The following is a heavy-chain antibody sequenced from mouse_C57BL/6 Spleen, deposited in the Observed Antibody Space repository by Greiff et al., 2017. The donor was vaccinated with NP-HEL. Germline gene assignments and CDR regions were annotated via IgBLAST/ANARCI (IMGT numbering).Heavy chain of an antibody. V-gene: IGHV3-6*01. CDR3: AREDY. CDR1: GYSITSGYY. CDR2: ISYDGSN. J-gene: IGHJ2*01. Sequence: VQLKQSGPGLVKPSQSLSLTCSVTGYSITSGYYWNWIRQFPGNKLEWMGYISYDGSNNYNPSLKNRISITRDISKNQFFLKLNSVTTEDTATYYGAREDYWGQGTTLTVSS.